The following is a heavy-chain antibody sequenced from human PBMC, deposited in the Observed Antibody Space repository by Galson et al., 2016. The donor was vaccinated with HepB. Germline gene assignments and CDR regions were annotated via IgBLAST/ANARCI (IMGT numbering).Heavy chain of an antibody. D-gene: IGHD1-1*01. CDR2: IYWDDTQ. J-gene: IGHJ4*02. V-gene: IGHV2-5*02. CDR3: AHAHWRDLSLFDY. CDR1: GFSITSSAVA. Sequence: PALVKPTQTLSLTCTLPGFSITSSAVAVGWIRQPPGKALEWLALIYWDDTQRYSPPLRSRLTISKDTPKNQVALTMTNMDPVDTATYYCAHAHWRDLSLFDYWGQGIPVTVSS.